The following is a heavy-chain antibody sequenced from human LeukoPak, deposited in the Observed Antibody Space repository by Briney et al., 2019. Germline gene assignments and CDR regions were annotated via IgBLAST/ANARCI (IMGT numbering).Heavy chain of an antibody. D-gene: IGHD3-3*02. CDR2: INSNSNYM. CDR1: GFIFSSYN. Sequence: GGSRRLSCSASGFIFSSYNMHWVRQAPREGLEWVSSINSNSNYMYYGDSVKGRFIISRDNANNLLSLQMNSLRVEDTGVYYCARVSARSYESGILKGFYVDYWGQGALVTVSS. J-gene: IGHJ4*02. CDR3: ARVSARSYESGILKGFYVDY. V-gene: IGHV3-21*01.